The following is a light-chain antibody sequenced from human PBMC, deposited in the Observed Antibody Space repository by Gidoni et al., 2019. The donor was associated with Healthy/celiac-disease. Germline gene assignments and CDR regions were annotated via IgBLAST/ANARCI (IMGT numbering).Light chain of an antibody. J-gene: IGKJ4*01. V-gene: IGKV1-12*01. CDR2: AAS. CDR3: QQDNSFPLT. Sequence: IQLTHSPSSVSASVVDRVTTTSRAIQGISSWLAWYQQKPGKAPKLLIYAASSLQSGVPSRFSGSGSGTDFTLPISSLQPADFATSYCQQDNSFPLTFGGGTKVEIK. CDR1: QGISSW.